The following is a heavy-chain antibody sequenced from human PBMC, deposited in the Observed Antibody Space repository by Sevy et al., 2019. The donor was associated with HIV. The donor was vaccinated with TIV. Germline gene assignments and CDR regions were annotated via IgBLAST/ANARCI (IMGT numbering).Heavy chain of an antibody. Sequence: GGSLRLSCAASGFTFSKYSMSWVRQPPGKGLGWVSTLSFGCGEINHADSVKGRFTISRVNSKNSLYLQMNNLGAEDTAVYYCAREGCTKPHDYWGQGTLVTVSS. V-gene: IGHV3-23*01. J-gene: IGHJ4*02. CDR3: AREGCTKPHDY. CDR1: GFTFSKYS. CDR2: LSFGCGEI. D-gene: IGHD2-8*01.